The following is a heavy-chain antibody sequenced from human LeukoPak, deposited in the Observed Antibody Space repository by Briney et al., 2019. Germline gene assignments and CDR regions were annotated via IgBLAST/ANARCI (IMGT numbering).Heavy chain of an antibody. J-gene: IGHJ4*02. Sequence: GGSLRLSCAASGFTFSSYAMSWVRQAPGKGLEWVSAISGSGGSTYYADSVKGRFTISRDDSKNTLYLQMNSLRAEDTAVYYCARDSSGSRGGSRSLSPEDWGQGTLVTVSS. V-gene: IGHV3-23*01. CDR2: ISGSGGST. D-gene: IGHD6-19*01. CDR3: ARDSSGSRGGSRSLSPED. CDR1: GFTFSSYA.